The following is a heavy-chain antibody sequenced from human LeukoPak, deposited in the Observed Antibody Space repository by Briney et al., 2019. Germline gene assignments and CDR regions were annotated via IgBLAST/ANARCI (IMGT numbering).Heavy chain of an antibody. CDR1: GFIFSSYG. D-gene: IGHD3-22*01. Sequence: GGSLRLSCAASGFIFSSYGMRWVRQAPGKGLEWVSFIDSSSRIIFYAESVKGRFTISRDNAKNTLYLQMNGLRAEDTAVYYCARELGVGVIGDAFDIWGQGTVVTVSS. J-gene: IGHJ3*02. V-gene: IGHV3-48*04. CDR2: IDSSSRII. CDR3: ARELGVGVIGDAFDI.